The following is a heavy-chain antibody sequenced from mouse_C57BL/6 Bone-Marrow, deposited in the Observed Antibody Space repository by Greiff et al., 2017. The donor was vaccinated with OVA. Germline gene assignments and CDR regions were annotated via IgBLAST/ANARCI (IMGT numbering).Heavy chain of an antibody. CDR1: GYTFTDYN. D-gene: IGHD1-1*01. V-gene: IGHV1-18*01. CDR2: INPNNGGT. J-gene: IGHJ1*03. Sequence: EVQLQQSGPELVKPGASVKIPCKASGYTFTDYNMDWVKQSHGKSLEWIGDINPNNGGTIYNQKFKGKATLTVDKSSSTAYMELRRLTSEDTAVYYCARRLRWYFDVWGTGTTVTVSS. CDR3: ARRLRWYFDV.